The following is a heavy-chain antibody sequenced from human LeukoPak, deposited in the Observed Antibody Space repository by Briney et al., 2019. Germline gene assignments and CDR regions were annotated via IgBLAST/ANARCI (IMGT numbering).Heavy chain of an antibody. D-gene: IGHD2-2*01. CDR3: ARPQVLPDDIYNF. CDR1: GFTFRSYW. V-gene: IGHV3-7*01. J-gene: IGHJ3*01. Sequence: GGSLRLSCAASGFTFRSYWMTWVRQAPGKGLEWVAKINEDGSETDYVDSVKGRFTISRDNAKNTLLLQMSSLRAEDTAVYYCARPQVLPDDIYNFWGQGTMVTVSS. CDR2: INEDGSET.